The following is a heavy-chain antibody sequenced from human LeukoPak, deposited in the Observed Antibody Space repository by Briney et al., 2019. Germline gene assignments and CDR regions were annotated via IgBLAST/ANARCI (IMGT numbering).Heavy chain of an antibody. D-gene: IGHD2-15*01. CDR3: AKGPLVVALYNWFDP. CDR1: GFTFSSYA. Sequence: GGSLRLSCAASGFTFSSYAMSWVRQAPGKGLEWVSAISGSGGSTYYADSVKGRFTISRDNSKNTLYLQMNSLRAEDTAVFYCAKGPLVVALYNWFDPWGQGTLVTVSS. V-gene: IGHV3-23*01. J-gene: IGHJ5*02. CDR2: ISGSGGST.